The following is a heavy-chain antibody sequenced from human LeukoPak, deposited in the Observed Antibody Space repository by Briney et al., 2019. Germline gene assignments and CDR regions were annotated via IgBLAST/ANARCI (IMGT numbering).Heavy chain of an antibody. CDR2: IYYSGST. J-gene: IGHJ4*02. D-gene: IGHD1-26*01. Sequence: SETLSLTCTVSGGSISSYYWSWIRQPPGKGLEWIGYIYYSGSTNYNPSLKSRVTISVDTSKNQFSLKLSSVTAADTAVYYCARKHSGSYWSFDYWGQGTLVTVSS. CDR1: GGSISSYY. CDR3: ARKHSGSYWSFDY. V-gene: IGHV4-59*01.